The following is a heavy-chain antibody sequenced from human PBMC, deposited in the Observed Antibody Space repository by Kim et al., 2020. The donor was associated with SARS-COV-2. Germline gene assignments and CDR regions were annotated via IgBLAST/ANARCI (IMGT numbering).Heavy chain of an antibody. J-gene: IGHJ4*02. CDR3: ARNDFWSGCYDY. V-gene: IGHV4-39*01. D-gene: IGHD3-3*01. Sequence: SNPPLKSRLTISVDTSKNQFSLKLSSVTAADTAVYYCARNDFWSGCYDYWGQGTLVTVSS.